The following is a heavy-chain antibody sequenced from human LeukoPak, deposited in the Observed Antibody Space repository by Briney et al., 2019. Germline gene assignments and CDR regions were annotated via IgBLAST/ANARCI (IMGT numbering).Heavy chain of an antibody. D-gene: IGHD2-8*02. CDR3: AKDLAGGNVPDS. Sequence: GGSLRLSCAASGFTFSAYWMTWVRQAPGKGLAWVANIIEGGDLKYYVDSVKGRFTISRDNTKNSLYLQMTSLRADDTAVYYCAKDLAGGNVPDSWGQGALVTVSS. CDR1: GFTFSAYW. J-gene: IGHJ4*02. V-gene: IGHV3-7*01. CDR2: IIEGGDLK.